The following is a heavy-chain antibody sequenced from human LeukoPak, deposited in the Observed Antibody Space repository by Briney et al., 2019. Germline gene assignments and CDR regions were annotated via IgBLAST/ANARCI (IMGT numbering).Heavy chain of an antibody. CDR1: GGSFSNYY. J-gene: IGHJ6*03. CDR3: ASKERGGRVVRGGGNYYYYMDV. Sequence: SETLSLTCAVWGGSFSNYYWSWIRQSPGKGLEWIGEITHSGSTNYNPSLMSRVTISVDTSQDQFSLKLTSVTAADTGVYYCASKERGGRVVRGGGNYYYYMDVWGNGTTVTVSS. V-gene: IGHV4-34*01. CDR2: ITHSGST. D-gene: IGHD3-10*01.